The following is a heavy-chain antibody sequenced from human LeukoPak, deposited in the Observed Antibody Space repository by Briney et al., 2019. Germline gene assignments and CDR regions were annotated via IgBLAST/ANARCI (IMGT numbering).Heavy chain of an antibody. CDR2: ISGSGGGT. Sequence: GGSLRLSCAASGFTFSSSAMSWVRQAPGKGLEWVSAISGSGGGTYYADSVRGRFTISRDNSKNTLYLQMNSLRAEDTAVYYCVVDTAMVNRYDYWGQGTLVTVSS. D-gene: IGHD5-18*01. CDR3: VVDTAMVNRYDY. J-gene: IGHJ4*02. V-gene: IGHV3-23*01. CDR1: GFTFSSSA.